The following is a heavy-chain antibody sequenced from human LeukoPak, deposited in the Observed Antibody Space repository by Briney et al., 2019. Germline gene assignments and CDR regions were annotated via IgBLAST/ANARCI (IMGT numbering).Heavy chain of an antibody. CDR2: FHSSGST. V-gene: IGHV4-61*02. Sequence: SQTLSLTCTVSGGSISRGSYYWSWIRQPAGKGLEWIGRFHSSGSTDYNPSLKSRVTISVDTSKNQFSLKVTSVTAANTAVYYCARGGDYDSSGYYPAERFQYWGQGTLVTVSS. D-gene: IGHD3-22*01. CDR1: GGSISRGSYY. J-gene: IGHJ1*01. CDR3: ARGGDYDSSGYYPAERFQY.